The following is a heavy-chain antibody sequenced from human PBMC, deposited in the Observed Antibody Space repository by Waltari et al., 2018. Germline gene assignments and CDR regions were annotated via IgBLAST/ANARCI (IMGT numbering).Heavy chain of an antibody. CDR3: AHSPGYCSGGSCYPTHYFVY. CDR2: IYWNDDK. J-gene: IGHJ4*02. Sequence: QITLKESGPTLVKPTQTLTLTCTFSGFSLSTSGVGVGWIRQPPGKALEWLALIYWNDDKRYSPSLKSRLTITKHTSKNQVVLTMTNMDPVDTATYYCAHSPGYCSGGSCYPTHYFVYWGQGTLVTVSS. V-gene: IGHV2-5*01. CDR1: GFSLSTSGVG. D-gene: IGHD2-15*01.